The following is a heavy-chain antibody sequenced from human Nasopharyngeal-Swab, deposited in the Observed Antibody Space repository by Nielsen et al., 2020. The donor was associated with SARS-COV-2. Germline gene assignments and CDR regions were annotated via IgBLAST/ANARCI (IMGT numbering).Heavy chain of an antibody. J-gene: IGHJ6*02. V-gene: IGHV1-8*01. Sequence: SVKASCRASGYTFTSYDINSVRQATPQGLEWMVWMNPNSGNTGYAQKFQARVTMIRNTSISTAYMVLSSLRSEDTAVYYCARVPSVVGYQLLSGYYYGMDVWDQGTTVTVTS. D-gene: IGHD2-2*01. CDR2: MNPNSGNT. CDR3: ARVPSVVGYQLLSGYYYGMDV. CDR1: GYTFTSYD.